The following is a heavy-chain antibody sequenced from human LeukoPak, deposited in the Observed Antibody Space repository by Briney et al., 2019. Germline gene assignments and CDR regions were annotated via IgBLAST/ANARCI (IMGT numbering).Heavy chain of an antibody. J-gene: IGHJ4*02. D-gene: IGHD6-13*01. Sequence: SQTLSLTCTVSGGSISSGDYYWSWIRQHPGKGLEWIGYIYYSGSTYYNPSLKSRVTISVDTSKNQFSLKLSSVTAADTAVYYCARMYSSSPRHFDYWGQGTLVTVSS. CDR2: IYYSGST. CDR1: GGSISSGDYY. V-gene: IGHV4-31*03. CDR3: ARMYSSSPRHFDY.